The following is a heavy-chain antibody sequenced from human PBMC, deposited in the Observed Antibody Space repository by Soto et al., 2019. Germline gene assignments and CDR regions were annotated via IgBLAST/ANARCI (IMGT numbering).Heavy chain of an antibody. J-gene: IGHJ4*02. CDR1: GYTFTSYG. V-gene: IGHV1-69*04. CDR2: IIPILGIA. CDR3: AQRGYCSGGSCYYFDY. Sequence: ASVKVSCKASGYTFTSYGISWMRQAPGQGLEWMGRIIPILGIANYAQKFQGRVTITADKSTSTAYMELSSLRSEDTAVYYCAQRGYCSGGSCYYFDYWGQGTLVTVSS. D-gene: IGHD2-15*01.